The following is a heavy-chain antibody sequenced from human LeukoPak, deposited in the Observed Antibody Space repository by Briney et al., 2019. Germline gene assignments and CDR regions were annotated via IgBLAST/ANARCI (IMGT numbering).Heavy chain of an antibody. D-gene: IGHD2-2*01. CDR2: IYYSGST. CDR1: GGSINSGGYY. J-gene: IGHJ4*02. Sequence: SETLSLTCTVSGGSINSGGYYWSWIRQHPGKGLEWIGYIYYSGSTYYNPSLKSRVTISVDTSKNQFSLKLSSVTAADTAVYYCARDRSRGYFDYWGQGTLVTVSS. V-gene: IGHV4-31*03. CDR3: ARDRSRGYFDY.